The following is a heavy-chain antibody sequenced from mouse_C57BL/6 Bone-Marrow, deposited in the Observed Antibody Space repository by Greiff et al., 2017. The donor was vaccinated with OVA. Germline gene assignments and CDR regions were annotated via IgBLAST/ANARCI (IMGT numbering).Heavy chain of an antibody. CDR3: AGYYGSSFAWFAY. V-gene: IGHV1-54*01. J-gene: IGHJ3*01. D-gene: IGHD1-1*01. Sequence: QVQLQQSGAELVRPGTSVKVSCKASGYAFTNYLIEWVKQRPGQGLEWIGEINPGSGGTNYNEKFKGKATLTADKSSSTAYMQLSSLTSEDSAVYFCAGYYGSSFAWFAYWGQGTLVTVSA. CDR1: GYAFTNYL. CDR2: INPGSGGT.